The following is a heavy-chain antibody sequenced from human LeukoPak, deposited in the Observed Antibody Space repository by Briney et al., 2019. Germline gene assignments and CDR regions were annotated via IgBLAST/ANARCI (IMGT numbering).Heavy chain of an antibody. CDR2: IWYDGSNK. J-gene: IGHJ3*02. CDR1: GFTFSSYG. V-gene: IGHV3-33*01. Sequence: GGSLRLSCAASGFTFSSYGMHWVRQAPGKGLEWVAVIWYDGSNKYYADSVKGRFTISRDNSKNTLYLQMNSLRAEDTAVYYCARVSVAGTGAFDIWGQGTMATVSS. D-gene: IGHD6-19*01. CDR3: ARVSVAGTGAFDI.